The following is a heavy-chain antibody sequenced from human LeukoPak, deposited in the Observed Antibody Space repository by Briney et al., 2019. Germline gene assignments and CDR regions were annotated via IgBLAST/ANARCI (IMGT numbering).Heavy chain of an antibody. D-gene: IGHD2-15*01. J-gene: IGHJ6*03. CDR1: GASLSLYY. Sequence: SETLSLTCTVSGASLSLYYWSWIRQPPGKGLEWIGSIYYSGSTYYNPSLKSRVTISVDTSKNQLSLKLTSVTPADTAVYYCARGVADAGYYLDVWGKGTTVTVSS. CDR2: IYYSGST. V-gene: IGHV4-59*01. CDR3: ARGVADAGYYLDV.